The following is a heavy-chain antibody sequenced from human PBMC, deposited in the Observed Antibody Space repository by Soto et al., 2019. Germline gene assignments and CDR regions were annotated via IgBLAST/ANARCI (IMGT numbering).Heavy chain of an antibody. CDR3: ARGPAALRVHDAFDI. D-gene: IGHD2-2*01. J-gene: IGHJ3*02. V-gene: IGHV5-51*01. CDR2: IYPGDSDT. Sequence: LGESLKISCKGSGYSFTSYWIGWVRQMPGKGLEWMGIIYPGDSDTRYSPSFQGQVTISADKSISTAYLQWSSLKASDTAMYYCARGPAALRVHDAFDIWGQGTMVTVSS. CDR1: GYSFTSYW.